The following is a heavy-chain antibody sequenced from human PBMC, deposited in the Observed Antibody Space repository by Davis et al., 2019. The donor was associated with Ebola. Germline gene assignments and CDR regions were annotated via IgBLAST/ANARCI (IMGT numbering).Heavy chain of an antibody. V-gene: IGHV4-59*08. CDR3: ARKRREVDENFDY. D-gene: IGHD6-25*01. J-gene: IGHJ4*02. Sequence: MPSETLSLTCTVSGGSIGNYYWSWIRQSPGKGLEWVGYIHYSGATNYNPSLKSRVTISVDTSKNQFSLKLSSVTAADTAVYYCARKRREVDENFDYWGQGTLVTVSS. CDR1: GGSIGNYY. CDR2: IHYSGAT.